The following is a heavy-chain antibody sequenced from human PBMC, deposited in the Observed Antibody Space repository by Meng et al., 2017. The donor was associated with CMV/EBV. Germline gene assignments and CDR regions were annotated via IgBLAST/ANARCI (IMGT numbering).Heavy chain of an antibody. CDR1: GFTFSSYW. CDR2: IKQDGSEK. D-gene: IGHD3-22*01. V-gene: IGHV3-7*01. Sequence: GESLKISCAASGFTFSSYWMSWVRHAPGKGLEWVANIKQDGSEKYYVDSVKGRFTISRDNAENSLYLQMNSLRAEDTAVYYCARAPTYYYDSSGYYGLGFDYWGQGTLVTVSS. J-gene: IGHJ4*02. CDR3: ARAPTYYYDSSGYYGLGFDY.